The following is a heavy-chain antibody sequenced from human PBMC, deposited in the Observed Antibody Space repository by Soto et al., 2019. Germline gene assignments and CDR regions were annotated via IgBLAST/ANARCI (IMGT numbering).Heavy chain of an antibody. V-gene: IGHV3-30-3*01. CDR2: ISYDGSNK. D-gene: IGHD3-3*01. Sequence: GGSLRLSCAASGFTFSSYAMHWVRQAPGKGLEWVAVISYDGSNKYYADSVKGRFTISRDNSKNTLYLQMNSLRAEDTAVYYCARDWANGYDFWSGYYDSGMDVWGQGTTVTVSS. CDR1: GFTFSSYA. J-gene: IGHJ6*02. CDR3: ARDWANGYDFWSGYYDSGMDV.